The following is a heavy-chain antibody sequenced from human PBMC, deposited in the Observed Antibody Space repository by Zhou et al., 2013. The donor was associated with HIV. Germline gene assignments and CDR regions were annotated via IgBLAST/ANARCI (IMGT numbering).Heavy chain of an antibody. CDR1: GDSISGYY. CDR2: IYTSGDT. V-gene: IGHV4-4*07. Sequence: QVQLQESGPGLVKPSETLSLTCIVSGDSISGYYWSWIRQPAGKGLEWIGRIYTSGDTDTDYSPSLRSRVTMSVDTSKKQFSLKLSSVTAADTAIYYCAKGARGSSERDWYFDLWGLAPWSLSPQ. CDR3: AKGARGSSERDWYFDL. D-gene: IGHD5-12*01. J-gene: IGHJ2*01.